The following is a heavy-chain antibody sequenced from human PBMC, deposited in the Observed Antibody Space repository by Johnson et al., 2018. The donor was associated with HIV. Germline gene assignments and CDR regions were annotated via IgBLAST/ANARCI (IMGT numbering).Heavy chain of an antibody. Sequence: VQLVESGGGVVRPGGSLRLSCAASGFTFDDYGMSWVRQAPGKGLEWVSGINWNGGSTGYADSVKGRFTISRDNAKNSLYLQRKSLRADDTALYYCARDNPYTTAMGMGGAFDIWGQGTMVTVSS. J-gene: IGHJ3*02. D-gene: IGHD1-1*01. V-gene: IGHV3-20*04. CDR1: GFTFDDYG. CDR2: INWNGGST. CDR3: ARDNPYTTAMGMGGAFDI.